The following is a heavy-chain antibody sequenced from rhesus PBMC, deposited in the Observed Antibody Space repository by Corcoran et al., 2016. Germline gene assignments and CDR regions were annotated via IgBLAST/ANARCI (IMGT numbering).Heavy chain of an antibody. D-gene: IGHD3-28*01. CDR1: GASISSYW. Sequence: QVQLQESGPGLVKPSETLSLTCAVSGASISSYWWNWIRQPPGKGLEWIGEIKGNSGSTNYNPALKRRVTISKAAAKNQFSLKRSSVTAADTAVYYCARSYDSGYLHFDYWGQGVLVTVSS. CDR2: IKGNSGST. CDR3: ARSYDSGYLHFDY. J-gene: IGHJ4*01. V-gene: IGHV4-80*01.